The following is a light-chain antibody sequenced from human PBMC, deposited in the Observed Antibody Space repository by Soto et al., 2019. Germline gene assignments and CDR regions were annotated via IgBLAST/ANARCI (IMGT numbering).Light chain of an antibody. V-gene: IGLV1-40*01. J-gene: IGLJ2*01. Sequence: QSVLTQPPSVSGATGQRVTISCTGSNSNIGAGYDVNWYQQLPGLVPKLLIYGSTRRPSGVPERFSGSKSDTSASLAITGLRAEDEAHYYCHSYDSSLTVVLFGGGTKLTVL. CDR1: NSNIGAGYD. CDR3: HSYDSSLTVVL. CDR2: GST.